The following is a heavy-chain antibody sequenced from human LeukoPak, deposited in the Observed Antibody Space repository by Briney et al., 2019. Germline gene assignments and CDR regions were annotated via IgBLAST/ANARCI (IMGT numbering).Heavy chain of an antibody. D-gene: IGHD3-10*01. CDR2: IYHSRST. CDR3: ARGLWFGESVGAFDI. V-gene: IGHV4-38-2*01. J-gene: IGHJ3*02. Sequence: SETLSLTCAVSGYSIGSGYYWGWIRQPPGKGLEWIGSIYHSRSTYYNPSLKSRVTISVDTSKNQFSLELSSVTAADTAVYYCARGLWFGESVGAFDIWGQGTMVTVSS. CDR1: GYSIGSGYY.